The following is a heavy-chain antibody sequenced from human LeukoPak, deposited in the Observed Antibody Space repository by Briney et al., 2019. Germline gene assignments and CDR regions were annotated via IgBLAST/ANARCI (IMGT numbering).Heavy chain of an antibody. V-gene: IGHV4-31*03. CDR3: ARGRWSGYTYFDY. J-gene: IGHJ4*02. CDR1: GGSISSGDYY. CDR2: IYYSGST. Sequence: SETLSLTCTVSGGSISSGDYYWSWIRQHPGKGLEWIGYIYYSGSTYYNPSLKSRVTISVDTSKNQFSLKLSSVTAADTAVYYCARGRWSGYTYFDYWGQGTLVTVSS. D-gene: IGHD3-3*01.